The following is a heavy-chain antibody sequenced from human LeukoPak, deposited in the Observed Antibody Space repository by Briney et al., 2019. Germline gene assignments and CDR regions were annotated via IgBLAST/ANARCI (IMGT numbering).Heavy chain of an antibody. CDR1: GFTFSSYS. D-gene: IGHD6-19*01. CDR2: ISSSSSTI. V-gene: IGHV3-48*01. J-gene: IGHJ4*02. CDR3: ARGYGSGIHTS. Sequence: GGSLRLSCAASGFTFSSYSMNWVRQAPGKGLEWVSYISSSSSTIYYADSVKGRFTISRDNAKNSLYLQMNSLRAEDTAVYYCARGYGSGIHTSWGQGTLVTVSS.